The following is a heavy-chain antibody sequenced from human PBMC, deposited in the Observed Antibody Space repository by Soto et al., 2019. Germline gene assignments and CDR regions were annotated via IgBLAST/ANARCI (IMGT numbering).Heavy chain of an antibody. CDR3: ASRDPGTSVDY. Sequence: SETLSLTCTVSGGSISSGDYYWSWIRQPPGKGLEWIGYIYYSGSTYYNPSLKSRVTISLDKSENQFSLKVTSLTAADTAVYYCASRDPGTSVDYWGQGTWVTVSS. J-gene: IGHJ4*02. V-gene: IGHV4-30-4*01. CDR2: IYYSGST. CDR1: GGSISSGDYY. D-gene: IGHD1-7*01.